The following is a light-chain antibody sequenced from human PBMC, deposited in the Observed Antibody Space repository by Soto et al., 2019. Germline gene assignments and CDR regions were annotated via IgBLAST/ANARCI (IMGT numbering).Light chain of an antibody. CDR2: EVS. Sequence: QYALTQPASVSGSPGQSITISCTGTSSDIGAYNYVSWYQQHPGKAPKLMLYEVSNRPSGVSNRFSGSKSGNTASLTISGLHAEDEADYYCNSYADSTTLYVFGTGTKLTVL. CDR1: SSDIGAYNY. CDR3: NSYADSTTLYV. J-gene: IGLJ1*01. V-gene: IGLV2-14*01.